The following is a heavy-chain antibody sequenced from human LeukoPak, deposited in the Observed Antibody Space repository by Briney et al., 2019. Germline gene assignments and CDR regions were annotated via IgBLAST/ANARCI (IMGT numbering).Heavy chain of an antibody. CDR1: GFTFGSYA. CDR3: ARARYRSGWIYYMDV. CDR2: ISDDGSTK. J-gene: IGHJ6*03. D-gene: IGHD6-19*01. V-gene: IGHV3-30*01. Sequence: GGSLRLSCAASGFTFGSYALHWVRPAPGKGLEWVAVISDDGSTKYYAESVKGRFTISRDNSKNTLYLQMNSLRAEDTAVYYCARARYRSGWIYYMDVWGKGTAVTVSS.